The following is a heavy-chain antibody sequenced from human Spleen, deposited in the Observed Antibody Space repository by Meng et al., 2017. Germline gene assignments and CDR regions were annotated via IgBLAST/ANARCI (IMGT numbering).Heavy chain of an antibody. J-gene: IGHJ4*02. CDR1: SGSLSSGGYY. V-gene: IGHV4-31*03. CDR3: ARVGAVAGTG. D-gene: IGHD6-19*01. Sequence: VQLRGPAQGIYNPSQTLSLTCTVSSGSLSSGGYYWSLIRQKPVKGLEWIGYIYYSGSTYYTPSLKSRVTISVDTSKNQFSLKLSSVTAADTAVYYCARVGAVAGTGWGQGTLVTVSS. CDR2: IYYSGST.